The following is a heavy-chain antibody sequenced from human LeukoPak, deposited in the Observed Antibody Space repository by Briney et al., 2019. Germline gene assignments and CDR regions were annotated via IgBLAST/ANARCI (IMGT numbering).Heavy chain of an antibody. V-gene: IGHV4-39*07. CDR3: ARYIVGGGFAMYYFDY. CDR2: INYRWNT. J-gene: IGHJ4*02. Sequence: SETLSLTCSVSGGSVSSDYWGWIRQPPGKGLEWIATINYRWNTYHNPTLQSRVAISIDTSKNQFSLDLSSVTAADTAVYYRARYIVGGGFAMYYFDYWGQGTLVTVSS. D-gene: IGHD3-16*01. CDR1: GGSVSSDY.